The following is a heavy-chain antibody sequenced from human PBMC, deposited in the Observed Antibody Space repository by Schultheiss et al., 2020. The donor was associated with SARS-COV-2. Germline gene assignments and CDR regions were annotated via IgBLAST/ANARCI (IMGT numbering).Heavy chain of an antibody. CDR1: GFTVSSNY. Sequence: GGSLRLSCAASGFTVSSNYMSWVRQAPGKGLEWVSVIYSCGSTYYADSVKGRFTISRDNSKNTLYLQMNSLRAEDTAVYYCARGGKFYYDSSGTTDFDYWGQGTLVTVSS. CDR2: IYSCGST. V-gene: IGHV3-66*03. J-gene: IGHJ4*02. D-gene: IGHD3-22*01. CDR3: ARGGKFYYDSSGTTDFDY.